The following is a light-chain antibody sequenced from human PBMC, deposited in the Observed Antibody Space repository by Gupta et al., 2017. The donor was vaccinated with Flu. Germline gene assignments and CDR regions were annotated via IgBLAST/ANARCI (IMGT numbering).Light chain of an antibody. CDR2: AAS. CDR1: QSISSY. J-gene: IGKJ2*03. V-gene: IGKV1-39*01. Sequence: DIQMTQSPSSLSASVGDRVTTTCRASQSISSYLNWYQQKPGKAPKLLIYAASSLQSGVPSRFSGSGSGTDFTLTISSLQPEDFATYYCQQSYSTRLSFGQGTKLEIK. CDR3: QQSYSTRLS.